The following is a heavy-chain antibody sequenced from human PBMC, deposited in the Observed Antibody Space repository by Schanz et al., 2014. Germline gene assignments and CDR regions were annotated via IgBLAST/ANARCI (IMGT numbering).Heavy chain of an antibody. D-gene: IGHD2-15*01. J-gene: IGHJ5*02. CDR3: ARGRGCTGGSCYSWFDL. CDR2: ISAYNGNT. Sequence: QVQLVQSGAEVKKPGASVGVSCKASGYTFTNYGVTWVRQAPGQGLEWMGWISAYNGNTNYAQKLQGRVTMTRNTSISTAYMELSSLRSEDTAVYYCARGRGCTGGSCYSWFDLWGQGTLVTVSS. V-gene: IGHV1-18*01. CDR1: GYTFTNYG.